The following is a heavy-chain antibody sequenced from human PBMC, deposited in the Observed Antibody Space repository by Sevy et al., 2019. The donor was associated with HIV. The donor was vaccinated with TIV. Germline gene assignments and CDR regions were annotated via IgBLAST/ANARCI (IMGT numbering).Heavy chain of an antibody. J-gene: IGHJ1*01. CDR1: GFTFNRYS. CDR3: ALERLSSDVAEYFQN. CDR2: ISFDATNK. Sequence: GGSLRLSCAASGFTFNRYSMHWVRQAPGKGLEWLATISFDATNKHYPDSVKGRFTISRDNFQNSLFLQMDSLRPEDPAVGYCALERLSSDVAEYFQNWGQGTLVTVSS. D-gene: IGHD1-1*01. V-gene: IGHV3-30-3*01.